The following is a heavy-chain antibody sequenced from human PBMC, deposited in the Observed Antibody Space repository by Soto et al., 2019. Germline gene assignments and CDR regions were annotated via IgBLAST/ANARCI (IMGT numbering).Heavy chain of an antibody. J-gene: IGHJ4*02. CDR1: GFSFSDHY. Sequence: GGSLRLSCAASGFSFSDHYMSWIRQAPGKGLEWLSYISPRSNYREYADSVKGRHTISRDNAKKSLFLQMNSLRAEDTGVYYCVRGGGGGQFDSRGQGTLVTVSS. D-gene: IGHD2-21*01. CDR3: VRGGGGGQFDS. CDR2: ISPRSNYR. V-gene: IGHV3-11*05.